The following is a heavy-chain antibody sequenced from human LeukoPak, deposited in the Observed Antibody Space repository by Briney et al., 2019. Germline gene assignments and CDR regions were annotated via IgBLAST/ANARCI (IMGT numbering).Heavy chain of an antibody. CDR3: AKDSTKLLWFGEFDY. D-gene: IGHD3-10*01. J-gene: IGHJ4*02. V-gene: IGHV3-23*01. CDR1: GFTFSSYA. Sequence: GGSLRLSCAASGFTFSSYAMSWVRQAPGKGLEWVSAISGSGGSTYHADSVKGRFTISRDNSKNTLYLQMNSLRAEDTAVYYCAKDSTKLLWFGEFDYWGQGTLVTVSS. CDR2: ISGSGGST.